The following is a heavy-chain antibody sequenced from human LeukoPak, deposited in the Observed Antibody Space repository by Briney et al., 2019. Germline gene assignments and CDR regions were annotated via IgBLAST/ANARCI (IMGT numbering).Heavy chain of an antibody. V-gene: IGHV3-23*01. J-gene: IGHJ6*04. CDR1: GFTFTNYA. CDR3: AKFHYYGSGSFDV. Sequence: GGSLRLSCAASGFTFTNYAMSWVRQAPGKGLEWVSAISGSGGSTYYADSVTGRFTISRDNSKNTLYLQMNSLRAEDTAVYYCAKFHYYGSGSFDVWGKGTTVTVSS. CDR2: ISGSGGST. D-gene: IGHD3-10*01.